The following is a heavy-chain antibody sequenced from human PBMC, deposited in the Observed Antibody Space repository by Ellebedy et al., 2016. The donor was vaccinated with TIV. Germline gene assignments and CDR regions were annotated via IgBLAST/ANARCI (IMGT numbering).Heavy chain of an antibody. CDR2: ISWNSGSI. CDR3: AKSVVVVPAGRYMDV. V-gene: IGHV3-9*01. CDR1: AFTFSIYA. Sequence: GGSLRLXCAGTAFTFSIYAMHWVRQAPGKGLEWVSGISWNSGSIGYADSVKGRFTISRDNAKNSLYLQMNSLRAEDTALYYCAKSVVVVPAGRYMDVWGKGTTVTVSS. D-gene: IGHD2-2*01. J-gene: IGHJ6*03.